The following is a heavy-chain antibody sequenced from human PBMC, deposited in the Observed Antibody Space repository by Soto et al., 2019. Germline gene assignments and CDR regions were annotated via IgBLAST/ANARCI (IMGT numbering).Heavy chain of an antibody. CDR2: INHSGST. J-gene: IGHJ5*02. V-gene: IGHV4-34*01. CDR1: GVSFSDYY. CDR3: VRIRYQLPSSVLWLDP. D-gene: IGHD3-16*01. Sequence: SETLSLTCAVYGVSFSDYYWSWIRQPPGKGLRWIGEINHSGSTNYNPSLKSRATISVDTSKNQFALKVSSVTAADTAMYFCVRIRYQLPSSVLWLDPWGQGTPVTVSS.